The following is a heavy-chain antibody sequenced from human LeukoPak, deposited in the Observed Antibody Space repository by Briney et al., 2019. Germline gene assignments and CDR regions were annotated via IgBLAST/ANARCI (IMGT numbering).Heavy chain of an antibody. CDR2: IYYSGST. Sequence: SETLSLTCTVSGGSISSSSYYWGWIRQPPGKGLEWIGSIYYSGSTYYNPSLMSRVTISVDTSKNQFSLKLSSVTAADTAVYYSARRGFRLSRYYDILTGSNWFDPWGQGTLVTVSS. J-gene: IGHJ5*02. D-gene: IGHD3-9*01. CDR1: GGSISSSSYY. CDR3: ARRGFRLSRYYDILTGSNWFDP. V-gene: IGHV4-39*07.